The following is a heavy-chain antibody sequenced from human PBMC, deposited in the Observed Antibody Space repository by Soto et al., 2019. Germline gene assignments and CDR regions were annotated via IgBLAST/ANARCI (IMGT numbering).Heavy chain of an antibody. V-gene: IGHV4-59*01. CDR3: ARAIPYGSGGYYDGMDV. CDR1: GGSISSYY. Sequence: SETLSLTCTVSGGSISSYYWSWIRQPPGKGLEWIGYIYYSGSTNYNPSLKSRVTISVDTSKNQFSLKLSSVTAADTAVYYCARAIPYGSGGYYDGMDVWGQGTTVTVSS. D-gene: IGHD3-10*01. J-gene: IGHJ6*02. CDR2: IYYSGST.